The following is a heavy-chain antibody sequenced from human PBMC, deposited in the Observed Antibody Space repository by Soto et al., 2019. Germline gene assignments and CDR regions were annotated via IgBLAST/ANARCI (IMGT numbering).Heavy chain of an antibody. Sequence: QVQLQESGPGLVKPSGTLSLTCAVSGASIGTSNWWSWVRQSPGKGLEWIGEIHDSGSTKYNPSLKSRVTISLDKSKNQFSLNVSSVTAADTAVYYCARLKTYDILNKSDNWGQASLVTVSS. CDR1: GASIGTSNW. D-gene: IGHD3-9*01. CDR3: ARLKTYDILNKSDN. CDR2: IHDSGST. J-gene: IGHJ4*02. V-gene: IGHV4-4*02.